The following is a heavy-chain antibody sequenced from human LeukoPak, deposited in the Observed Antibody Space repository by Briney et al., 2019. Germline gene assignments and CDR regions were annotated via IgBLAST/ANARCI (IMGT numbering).Heavy chain of an antibody. J-gene: IGHJ4*02. D-gene: IGHD1-1*01. CDR2: ISSGGNTI. CDR1: GFTFSDYY. CDR3: ARDRTRETFDY. Sequence: GESLRLSCAASGFTFSDYYMSWIRQAPGKGLEWVSFISSGGNTINYADSMEGRFTISRDNAKNSLYLQMNSLRAEDTAVYYCARDRTRETFDYWGRGTLVTVSS. V-gene: IGHV3-11*04.